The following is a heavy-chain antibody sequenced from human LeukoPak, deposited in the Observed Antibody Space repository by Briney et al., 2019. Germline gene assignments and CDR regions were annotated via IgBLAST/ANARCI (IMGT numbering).Heavy chain of an antibody. Sequence: PSETLSLTCTVSGCSISSYYWSWIRQPPGKGLEWIGYIYYSGSTNYNPSLKSRVTISVDTSKNQFSLKLSSVTAADTAVYYCARALRARITGTTASVYGMDVWGQGTTVTVSS. D-gene: IGHD1-20*01. J-gene: IGHJ6*02. CDR1: GCSISSYY. V-gene: IGHV4-59*01. CDR2: IYYSGST. CDR3: ARALRARITGTTASVYGMDV.